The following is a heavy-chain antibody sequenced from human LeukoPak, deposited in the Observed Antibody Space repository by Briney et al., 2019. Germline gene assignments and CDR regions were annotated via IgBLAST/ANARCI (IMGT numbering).Heavy chain of an antibody. V-gene: IGHV3-23*01. J-gene: IGHJ4*02. CDR3: AKASVGYSYGGYYFDY. Sequence: PGGSLRLSCAASGFTFSSYAMSWVRPAPGKGLEWVSAISGSGGSTYYADSVKGRFTISRDNSKNTLYLQMNSLRAEDTAVYYCAKASVGYSYGGYYFDYWGQGTLVTVSS. CDR1: GFTFSSYA. D-gene: IGHD5-18*01. CDR2: ISGSGGST.